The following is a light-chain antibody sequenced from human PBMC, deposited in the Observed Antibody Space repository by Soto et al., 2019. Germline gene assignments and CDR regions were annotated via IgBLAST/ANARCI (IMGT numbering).Light chain of an antibody. V-gene: IGLV1-51*01. J-gene: IGLJ3*02. CDR1: SSNIGNSY. CDR3: GTWDSSLTNGRAV. CDR2: DDN. Sequence: QSVLTQPPSVSAAPGQTVTVSCSGNSSNIGNSYVSWYQQFPGTAPRLLIYDDNKRPSGIRDRFSGSKSGTSATLAITGLQTGDEAVYYCGTWDSSLTNGRAVFGGGTQLIVL.